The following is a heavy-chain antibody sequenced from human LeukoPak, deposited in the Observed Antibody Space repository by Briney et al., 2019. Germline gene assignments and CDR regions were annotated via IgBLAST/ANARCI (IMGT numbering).Heavy chain of an antibody. CDR1: GGSISSYY. D-gene: IGHD6-19*01. CDR2: IYYSGST. J-gene: IGHJ4*02. CDR3: ARGRGGRSSGFLDY. V-gene: IGHV4-59*01. Sequence: SETLSLTCTVSGGSISSYYWSWIRQPPGKGLEWIGYIYYSGSTNYNPSLKSRVTISVDTSKNQFSLKLSSVTAADTAVYYCARGRGGRSSGFLDYWGQGTLVTVSS.